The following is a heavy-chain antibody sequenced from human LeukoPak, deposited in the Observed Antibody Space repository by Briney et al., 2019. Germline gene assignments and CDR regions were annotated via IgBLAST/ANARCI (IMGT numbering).Heavy chain of an antibody. CDR1: GFTFSSYA. D-gene: IGHD3-10*01. CDR2: ISGSGGST. J-gene: IGHJ4*02. CDR3: AESSMVRGGLHRPFDY. V-gene: IGHV3-23*01. Sequence: PGGSLRLSCAASGFTFSSYAMSWDRQAPGKGLEWVSAISGSGGSTYYADSVKGRFTISRDNSKNTLYLQMNSLRAEDTAVYYCAESSMVRGGLHRPFDYWGQGTLVTVSS.